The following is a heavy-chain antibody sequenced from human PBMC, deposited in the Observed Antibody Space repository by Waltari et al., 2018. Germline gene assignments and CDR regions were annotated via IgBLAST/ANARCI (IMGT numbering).Heavy chain of an antibody. CDR3: ARGNTASLDY. CDR2: IYSAVTT. J-gene: IGHJ4*02. Sequence: HLVESGGGLIQPGGSLRISCSASGFTVTNYYMSWVRQAPGRGLECVSVIYSAVTTYYADSVKGRFTISRDTFRNTLYLQMDNLRPDDTAVYYCARGNTASLDYWGQGTLVTVSS. CDR1: GFTVTNYY. D-gene: IGHD2-21*02. V-gene: IGHV3-53*01.